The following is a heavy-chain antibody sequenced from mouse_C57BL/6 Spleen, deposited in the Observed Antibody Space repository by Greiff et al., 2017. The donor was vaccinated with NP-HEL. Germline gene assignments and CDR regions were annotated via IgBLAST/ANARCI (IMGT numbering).Heavy chain of an antibody. CDR1: GYTFTDYY. CDR3: ARRGIGLY. CDR2: INPNNGGT. J-gene: IGHJ4*01. V-gene: IGHV1-26*01. Sequence: EVKLQQSGPELVKPGASVKISCKASGYTFTDYYMNWVKQSHGKSLEWIGDINPNNGGTSYNQKFKGKATLTVDKSSSTAYMELRSLTSEDSAVYYCARRGIGLYWGQGTSVTVSS.